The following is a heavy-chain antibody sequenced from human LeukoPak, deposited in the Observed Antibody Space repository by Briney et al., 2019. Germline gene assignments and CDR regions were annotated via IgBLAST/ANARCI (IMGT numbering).Heavy chain of an antibody. J-gene: IGHJ4*02. Sequence: ASVKVSCKASGGTFISYAISWVRQAPGQGLEWMGRIIPILGIANYAQKFQGRVTITADKSTSTAYMELSSLRSEDTAVYYCASELMSRDGYSAFDYWGQGTLVTVSS. D-gene: IGHD5-24*01. CDR3: ASELMSRDGYSAFDY. CDR1: GGTFISYA. CDR2: IIPILGIA. V-gene: IGHV1-69*04.